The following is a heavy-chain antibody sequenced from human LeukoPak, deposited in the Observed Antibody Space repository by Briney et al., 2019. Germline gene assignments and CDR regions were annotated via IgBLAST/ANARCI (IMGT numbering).Heavy chain of an antibody. J-gene: IGHJ4*02. CDR2: IDPSDSYT. D-gene: IGHD2-15*01. CDR1: GYSFTSYW. V-gene: IGHV5-10-1*01. Sequence: GESLKISCKGSGYSFTSYWISWVRQMPGKGLEWMGTIDPSDSYTNYRPSFQGHVTISAVKSINTAYLQWSSLKASDTAMYYCARLRGHSGDFDYWGQGTLVTVSS. CDR3: ARLRGHSGDFDY.